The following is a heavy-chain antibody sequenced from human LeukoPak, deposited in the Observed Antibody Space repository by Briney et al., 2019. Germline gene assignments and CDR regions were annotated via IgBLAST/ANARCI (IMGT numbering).Heavy chain of an antibody. D-gene: IGHD1-1*01. Sequence: PGGSLRLSCAASGFTFSSYGMHWVRQAPGKGLEWVAVISYHGTNKYYADSVKGRFTISRDNSKNTLYLQMNSLRAEDTAVYYCAKLEGAYDAFDIWGQGTMVTVSS. CDR3: AKLEGAYDAFDI. J-gene: IGHJ3*02. CDR1: GFTFSSYG. V-gene: IGHV3-30*18. CDR2: ISYHGTNK.